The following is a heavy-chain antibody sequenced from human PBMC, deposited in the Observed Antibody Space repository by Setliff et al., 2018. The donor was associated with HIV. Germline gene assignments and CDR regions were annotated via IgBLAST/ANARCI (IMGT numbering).Heavy chain of an antibody. J-gene: IGHJ4*02. CDR2: SDAEDGES. D-gene: IGHD3-3*01. CDR1: GYPLSELS. Sequence: ASVKVSCKVSGYPLSELSIHWVRQAPGKGLEWMGGSDAEDGESVYAQKFQDRVTMTEDRSTDTAYMELNSLTADDTAVYYCAKGRFLEWSDWGQGTLVTVSS. V-gene: IGHV1-24*01. CDR3: AKGRFLEWSD.